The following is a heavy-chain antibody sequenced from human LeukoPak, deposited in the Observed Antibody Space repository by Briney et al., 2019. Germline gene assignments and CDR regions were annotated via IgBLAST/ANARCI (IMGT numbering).Heavy chain of an antibody. Sequence: GHYLKIPCKGSGYSFSSYWIAWVRQMPGKALEWMGIIYPSDSDSRYSPSFQGQVTISADKSINTAFLQWSSLKASDTAMYYCVRQVSGTWAYYFDYWGQGTLVTVPS. J-gene: IGHJ4*02. V-gene: IGHV5-51*01. CDR1: GYSFSSYW. D-gene: IGHD6-19*01. CDR2: IYPSDSDS. CDR3: VRQVSGTWAYYFDY.